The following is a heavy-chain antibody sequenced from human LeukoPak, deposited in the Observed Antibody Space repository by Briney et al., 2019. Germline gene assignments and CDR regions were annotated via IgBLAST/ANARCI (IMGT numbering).Heavy chain of an antibody. Sequence: ASVKVSCKASGYTFTSYYMHWVRQAPGQGLEWMGIINPSGGSTSYAQKFQGRVTMTRDMSTSTVYMELSSLRSEDTAVYYCARDSPLRRNRLVYYFDYWGQGTLVTVSS. D-gene: IGHD1-14*01. CDR1: GYTFTSYY. J-gene: IGHJ4*02. CDR2: INPSGGST. CDR3: ARDSPLRRNRLVYYFDY. V-gene: IGHV1-46*01.